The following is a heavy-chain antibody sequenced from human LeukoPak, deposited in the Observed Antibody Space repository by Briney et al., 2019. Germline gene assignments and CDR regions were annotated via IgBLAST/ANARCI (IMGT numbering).Heavy chain of an antibody. Sequence: ASVKVSCKASGGTFSSYAIRWVRQAPGQGLEWMGGIIPIFGTANYAQKFQGRVTITADESTSTAYMELSSLRSEDTAVYYCARAPSLFYDILTGYGYFDYWGQGTLVTVSS. V-gene: IGHV1-69*13. CDR3: ARAPSLFYDILTGYGYFDY. CDR1: GGTFSSYA. J-gene: IGHJ4*02. D-gene: IGHD3-9*01. CDR2: IIPIFGTA.